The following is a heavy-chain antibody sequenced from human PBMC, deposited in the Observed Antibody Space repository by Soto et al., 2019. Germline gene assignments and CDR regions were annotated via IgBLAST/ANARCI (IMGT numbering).Heavy chain of an antibody. V-gene: IGHV3-30*18. CDR3: AKEKWIQPNAWYYYYGMDV. J-gene: IGHJ6*02. CDR1: GFTFSSYG. CDR2: ISYDGSNK. Sequence: QVQLVESGGGVVQPGRSLSLSCAASGFTFSSYGMHWVRQAPGKGLEWVAVISYDGSNKYYADSVKGRFTISRDNSKNTLYLQMNSLRAEDTAVYYCAKEKWIQPNAWYYYYGMDVWGQGTTVTVSS. D-gene: IGHD5-18*01.